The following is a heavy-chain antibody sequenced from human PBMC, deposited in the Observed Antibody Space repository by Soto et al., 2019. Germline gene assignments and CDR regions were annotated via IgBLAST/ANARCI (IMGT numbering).Heavy chain of an antibody. D-gene: IGHD2-2*01. CDR3: ARPYCSSTSCVNWFDP. J-gene: IGHJ5*02. CDR1: GYTFTGYY. CDR2: INPNSGGT. Sequence: AAVKVSCKASGYTFTGYYMHWVRQAPGQGLEWMGWINPNSGGTNYAQKFQGRVTMTRDTSISTAYMELSRLRSDDTAVYYCARPYCSSTSCVNWFDPWGQGTLVTVSS. V-gene: IGHV1-2*02.